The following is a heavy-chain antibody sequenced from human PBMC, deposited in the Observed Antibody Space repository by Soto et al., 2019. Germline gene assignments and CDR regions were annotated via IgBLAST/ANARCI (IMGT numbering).Heavy chain of an antibody. CDR2: IYWDGDR. CDR1: GFSLSTGGMG. CDR3: VHSRCGGDCLQSYSSHYYYGMDI. J-gene: IGHJ6*02. V-gene: IGHV2-5*02. Sequence: QITLKESGPTLVKPTQTLTLTCTFSGFSLSTGGMGVGWIRQPPGKALEWLALIYWDGDRRYSPSLMNRLTTAKDTPKNQVDLTTTNMDPVDTATYYCVHSRCGGDCLQSYSSHYYYGMDIWGQGTTVTVSS. D-gene: IGHD2-21*02.